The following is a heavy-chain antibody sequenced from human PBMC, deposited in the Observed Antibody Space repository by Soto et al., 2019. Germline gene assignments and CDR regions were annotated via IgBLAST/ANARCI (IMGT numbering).Heavy chain of an antibody. CDR1: GFTFSTYG. V-gene: IGHV3-30*18. CDR3: AKEWAAVAGTYVFDV. J-gene: IGHJ3*01. D-gene: IGHD6-19*01. CDR2: ISQDGTNR. Sequence: QVQLVESGGGVVQPGRSLRLSCAASGFTFSTYGMHWVRQAPGKGLEWVAVISQDGTNRYYADSVKGRFTISRDNYKNMQFLQMDSLRTEDTAVFYCAKEWAAVAGTYVFDVWGQGTMVTVSS.